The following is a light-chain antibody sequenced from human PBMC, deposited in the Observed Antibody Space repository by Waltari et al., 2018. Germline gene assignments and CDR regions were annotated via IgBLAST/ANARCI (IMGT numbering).Light chain of an antibody. CDR3: QQYYSTPYT. Sequence: DILMTQSPDSLPVSPGERATINGTSSQSGLYSSNNKNYLAWYQQKPGQPPKLLIYWASTRESGVPDRFSGSGSGTDFTLTISSLQAEDVAVYYCQQYYSTPYTFGQGTKLEIK. J-gene: IGKJ2*01. CDR2: WAS. V-gene: IGKV4-1*01. CDR1: QSGLYSSNNKNY.